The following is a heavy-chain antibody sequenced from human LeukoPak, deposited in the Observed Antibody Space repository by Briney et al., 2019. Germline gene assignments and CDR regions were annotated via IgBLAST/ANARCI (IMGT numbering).Heavy chain of an antibody. D-gene: IGHD3-22*01. Sequence: AGGSLRLSCAASGFTFSSYAMSWVRQAPGKGLEWVSAISGSGGSTYYADSVKGRFTISRDNSKNTLYLQMNSLRAEDTAVYYCAKGLSSVDRPIESASGITMIVVVSPFDYWGQGTLVTVSS. CDR2: ISGSGGST. J-gene: IGHJ4*02. CDR1: GFTFSSYA. CDR3: AKGLSSVDRPIESASGITMIVVVSPFDY. V-gene: IGHV3-23*01.